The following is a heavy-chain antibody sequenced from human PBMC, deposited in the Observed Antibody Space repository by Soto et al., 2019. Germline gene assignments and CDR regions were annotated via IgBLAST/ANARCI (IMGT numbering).Heavy chain of an antibody. CDR2: IYYSGST. V-gene: IGHV4-61*01. J-gene: IGHJ5*02. CDR1: GGSVSSGSYY. CDR3: AGYGSGSYYNLYNWFDP. Sequence: SETLSLTCTVSGGSVSSGSYYWSWIRQPPGKGLEWIGYIYYSGSTNYNPSLKSRVTISVDTSKNQFSLKLSSVTAADTAVYYCAGYGSGSYYNLYNWFDPWGQGTLVTVPQ. D-gene: IGHD3-10*01.